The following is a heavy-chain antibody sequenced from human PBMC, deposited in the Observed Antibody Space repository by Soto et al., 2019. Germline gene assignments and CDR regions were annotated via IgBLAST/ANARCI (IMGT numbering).Heavy chain of an antibody. CDR3: GRGRSGQIVVFF. CDR2: IGPGSGAT. Sequence: VASVKVSCKASGYTFTGHYIHWVRQAPEQGPEWMGEIGPGSGATRYAQKFQGRVTMTRDTSITTVYMELKNLSPDDTAVYYCGRGRSGQIVVFFWGQGTPVTVSS. V-gene: IGHV1-2*02. D-gene: IGHD1-26*01. CDR1: GYTFTGHY. J-gene: IGHJ4*02.